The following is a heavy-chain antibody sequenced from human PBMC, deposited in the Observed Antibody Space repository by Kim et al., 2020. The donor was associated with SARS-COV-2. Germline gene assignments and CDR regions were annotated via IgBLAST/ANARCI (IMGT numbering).Heavy chain of an antibody. J-gene: IGHJ6*02. Sequence: GESLKISCKGSGYSFTSYWIGWVRQMPGKGLEWMGIIYPGDSDTRYSPSFQGQVTISADKSISTAYLQWSSLKASDTAMYYCARHGGRHYYGSGSYYKRNYYYYYGMDVWGQGTTVTVSS. CDR1: GYSFTSYW. V-gene: IGHV5-51*01. D-gene: IGHD3-10*01. CDR3: ARHGGRHYYGSGSYYKRNYYYYYGMDV. CDR2: IYPGDSDT.